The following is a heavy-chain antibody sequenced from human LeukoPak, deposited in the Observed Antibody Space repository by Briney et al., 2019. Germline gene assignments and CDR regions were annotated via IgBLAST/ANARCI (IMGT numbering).Heavy chain of an antibody. CDR1: GWSFSSYW. J-gene: IGHJ4*02. V-gene: IGHV3-7*04. Sequence: PGGSLRLSCAVSGWSFSSYWMSWVRQVPGKGLGWVSSINEVGSDTRYADSVKGRFTISRDNAKNSLYLQMNSLRAEDTAIYYCTRVGYIDEGIDYWGQGTLVTVSS. CDR3: TRVGYIDEGIDY. CDR2: INEVGSDT. D-gene: IGHD5-24*01.